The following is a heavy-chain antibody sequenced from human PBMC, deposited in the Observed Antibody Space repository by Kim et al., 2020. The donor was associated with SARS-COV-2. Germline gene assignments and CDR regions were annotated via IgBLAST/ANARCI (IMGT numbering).Heavy chain of an antibody. D-gene: IGHD3-10*01. CDR3: ARGRFITMVRSGWFDP. Sequence: SLKSRVTISVDPSKNQFSLRLSSVTAADTAVYYCARGRFITMVRSGWFDPWGQGTLVTVSS. V-gene: IGHV4-34*01. J-gene: IGHJ5*02.